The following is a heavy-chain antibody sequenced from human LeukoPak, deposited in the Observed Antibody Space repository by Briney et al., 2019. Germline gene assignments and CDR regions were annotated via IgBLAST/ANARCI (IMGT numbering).Heavy chain of an antibody. CDR1: GYTFTGYY. V-gene: IGHV1-2*02. D-gene: IGHD6-13*01. Sequence: ASVKVSCKASGYTFTGYYMHWVRQAPGQGLEWMGWINPNSGGTNYAQKFQGRVTMTRDTSISTAYMELSSLRSDDTAVYYCARARIAAAGCFDYWGQGTLVTVSS. CDR3: ARARIAAAGCFDY. CDR2: INPNSGGT. J-gene: IGHJ4*02.